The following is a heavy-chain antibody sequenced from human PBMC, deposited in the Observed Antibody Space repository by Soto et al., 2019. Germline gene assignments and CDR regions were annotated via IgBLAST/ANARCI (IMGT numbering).Heavy chain of an antibody. CDR3: ARHRHPRGTVGATSPLDP. J-gene: IGHJ5*02. CDR1: GFSVSSNY. D-gene: IGHD1-26*01. Sequence: AGGSLRLSCAISGFSVSSNYLSWIRQAPGKGLEWVSVHYSGGSTYYADSVQGRFTISRDKSNNTLYLQMRRVRAEDTAVYFCARHRHPRGTVGATSPLDPWGQGTLVTVSS. V-gene: IGHV3-53*01. CDR2: HYSGGST.